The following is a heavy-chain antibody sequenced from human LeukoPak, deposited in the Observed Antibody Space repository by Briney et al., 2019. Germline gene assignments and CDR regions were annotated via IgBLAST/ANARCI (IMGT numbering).Heavy chain of an antibody. CDR2: VYSSGST. J-gene: IGHJ4*02. V-gene: IGHV4-61*02. CDR3: ARVGSGHDFFDY. Sequence: SETLSLTCTVSGGSISSGGYYWSWIRQPAGKGLEWLGRVYSSGSTKYNPSLESRVTMSVDTSKNQFSLKLNFVTAADTAVYYCARVGSGHDFFDYWGQGTLVTVSS. CDR1: GGSISSGGYY. D-gene: IGHD3/OR15-3a*01.